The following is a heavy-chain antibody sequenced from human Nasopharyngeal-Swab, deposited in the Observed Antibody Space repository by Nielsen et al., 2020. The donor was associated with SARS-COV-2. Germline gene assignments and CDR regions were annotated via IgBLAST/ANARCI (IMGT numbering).Heavy chain of an antibody. D-gene: IGHD6-13*01. Sequence: GSLRLSCAASGFTFSSYSMNWVRQAPGKGLEWVSSISSSSSYIYYADSVKGRFTISRDNAKNSLYLQMNSLRAEDTAVYYCARGVGEQLGLDDYYYGMDVWGQGTTVTVSS. CDR2: ISSSSSYI. V-gene: IGHV3-21*01. J-gene: IGHJ6*02. CDR1: GFTFSSYS. CDR3: ARGVGEQLGLDDYYYGMDV.